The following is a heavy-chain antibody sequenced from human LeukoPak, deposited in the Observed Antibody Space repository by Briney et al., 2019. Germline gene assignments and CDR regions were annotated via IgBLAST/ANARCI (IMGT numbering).Heavy chain of an antibody. CDR2: IYSGGST. Sequence: TGGSLRLSCAASGLTVSSNYMSWVRQAPGKGLEWVSVIYSGGSTYYADSVKGRFTISRDNSKNTLYLQMNSLRAEDTAVYYCAREGELGLFDYWGQGTLVTVSS. D-gene: IGHD7-27*01. V-gene: IGHV3-53*01. CDR1: GLTVSSNY. CDR3: AREGELGLFDY. J-gene: IGHJ4*02.